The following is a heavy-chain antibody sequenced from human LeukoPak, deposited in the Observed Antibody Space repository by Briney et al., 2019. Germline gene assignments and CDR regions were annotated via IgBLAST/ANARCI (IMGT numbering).Heavy chain of an antibody. D-gene: IGHD2-15*01. CDR1: GYSISSAYY. J-gene: IGHJ4*02. V-gene: IGHV4-38-2*02. CDR3: ARVRHCSGGSCSSPTYFDY. CDR2: IYHTGST. Sequence: PSEILSLTCTVSGYSISSAYYWGWIRQPPGKGLEWIGNIYHTGSTYYNASLKSRVTILLDMSNNQFSLKLSSVTAADTAVYYCARVRHCSGGSCSSPTYFDYWGQGTLVTVSS.